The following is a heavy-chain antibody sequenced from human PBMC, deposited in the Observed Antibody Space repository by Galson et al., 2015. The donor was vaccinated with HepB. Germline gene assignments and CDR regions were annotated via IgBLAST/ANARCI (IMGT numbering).Heavy chain of an antibody. Sequence: SLRLSCAASGFTFSNAWMSWVRQAPGKGLEWVGRIKSKTDGGTTDYAAPVKGRFTISRDDSKNTLYLQMNSLKTEDTAVYYCTTDLAVAGLFDYWGQRTLVTVSS. D-gene: IGHD6-19*01. J-gene: IGHJ4*02. CDR1: GFTFSNAW. CDR2: IKSKTDGGTT. CDR3: TTDLAVAGLFDY. V-gene: IGHV3-15*01.